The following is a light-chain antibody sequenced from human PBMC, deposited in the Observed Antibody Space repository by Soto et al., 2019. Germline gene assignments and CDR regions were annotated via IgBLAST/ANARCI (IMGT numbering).Light chain of an antibody. CDR1: SSDVCGYNY. V-gene: IGLV2-14*01. CDR3: SSYTSSSTLV. CDR2: DVS. Sequence: QSALTQPASVSGSPGQSITISCTGTSSDVCGYNYVSWYQQHPGKAPKLMIYDVSNRPSGVSNRFSGSKSGNTASLTISGLQAEDEADYYCSSYTSSSTLVFGRGTKLTVL. J-gene: IGLJ3*02.